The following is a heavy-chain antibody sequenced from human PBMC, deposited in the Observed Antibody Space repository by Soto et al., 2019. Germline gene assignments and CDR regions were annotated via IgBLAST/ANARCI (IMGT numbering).Heavy chain of an antibody. CDR1: GYTLTELS. CDR3: ASPDTTIFGVVIVY. D-gene: IGHD3-3*01. V-gene: IGHV1-24*01. CDR2: FDPEDGET. Sequence: ASVKVSCKVSGYTLTELSMHWVRQAPGKGLEWMGGFDPEDGETIYSQKFQGRVTITRDTSASTAYMELSSLRSEDTAVYYCASPDTTIFGVVIVYWGQGTLVTVSS. J-gene: IGHJ4*02.